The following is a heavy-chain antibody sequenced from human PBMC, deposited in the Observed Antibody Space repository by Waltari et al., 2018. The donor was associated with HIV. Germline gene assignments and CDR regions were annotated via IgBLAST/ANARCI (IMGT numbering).Heavy chain of an antibody. CDR2: IYNSGST. V-gene: IGHV4-59*02. Sequence: QVQLQESGPGLVKPSETLSLTCTVSGGSVSSYYWNWFRHPPGKGLEWMSYIYNSGSTNYNPSLKSRVTISVDTSKNQFSLELSSVTAADTAVYYCARGRHSSGYSLWYFDLWGRGTLVTVSS. CDR1: GGSVSSYY. CDR3: ARGRHSSGYSLWYFDL. J-gene: IGHJ2*01. D-gene: IGHD3-22*01.